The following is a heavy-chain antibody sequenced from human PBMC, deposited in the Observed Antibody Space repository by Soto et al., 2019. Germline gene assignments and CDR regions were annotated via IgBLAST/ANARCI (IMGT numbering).Heavy chain of an antibody. D-gene: IGHD2-15*01. CDR2: IGTAGDT. V-gene: IGHV3-13*01. J-gene: IGHJ6*02. CDR3: ARESGYGGMDV. CDR1: GFTFSSYD. Sequence: GGSLRLSCAASGFTFSSYDMHWVRQATGKGLEWVSAIGTAGDTYYPGSVKGRFTISRENAKNSLYLQMNSLRAGDTAVYYCARESGYGGMDVWGQGTTVTVSS.